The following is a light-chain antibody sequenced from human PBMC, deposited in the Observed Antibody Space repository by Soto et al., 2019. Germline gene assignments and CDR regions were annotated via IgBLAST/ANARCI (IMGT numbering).Light chain of an antibody. J-gene: IGLJ3*02. CDR2: GNS. CDR3: QSYDSSLSGWV. V-gene: IGLV1-40*01. CDR1: SSKIGAGYD. Sequence: QSVLTQPPSVSGAPGQRVTIACTGSSSKIGAGYDVHWYQQLPGTAPKLLIYGNSNRPSGVPDRFSGSKTGTSASLAITGLQPEDEADYYCQSYDSSLSGWVFGGGTKLTVL.